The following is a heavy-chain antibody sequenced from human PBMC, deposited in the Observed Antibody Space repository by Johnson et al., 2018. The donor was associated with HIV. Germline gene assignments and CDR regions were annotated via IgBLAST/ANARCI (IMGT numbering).Heavy chain of an antibody. CDR3: ARRTVTALFDI. V-gene: IGHV3-11*04. D-gene: IGHD4-17*01. CDR1: GFNVSDNY. Sequence: QVQLVESGGALVQPGGSLRLSCAGSGFNVSDNYMSWVRQAPGKGLEWLSFISSSGDIIRYADSVKGRFTISRDNAKNSLILQMNSLRDEDTAVYYCARRTVTALFDIWGQGTLVTVSS. J-gene: IGHJ3*02. CDR2: ISSSGDII.